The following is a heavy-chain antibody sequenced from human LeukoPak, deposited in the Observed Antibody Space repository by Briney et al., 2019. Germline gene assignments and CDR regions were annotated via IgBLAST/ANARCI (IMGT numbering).Heavy chain of an antibody. Sequence: GGSLRLSCAASGFTFSSYSMNWVRQAPGKGLEWVSSISSSSSYIYYADSVKGRFTISRDNAKNSPYLQMNSLRAEDTAVYYCASTHTAMGPYFDYWGQGTLVTVSS. CDR3: ASTHTAMGPYFDY. V-gene: IGHV3-21*01. J-gene: IGHJ4*02. CDR1: GFTFSSYS. D-gene: IGHD5-18*01. CDR2: ISSSSSYI.